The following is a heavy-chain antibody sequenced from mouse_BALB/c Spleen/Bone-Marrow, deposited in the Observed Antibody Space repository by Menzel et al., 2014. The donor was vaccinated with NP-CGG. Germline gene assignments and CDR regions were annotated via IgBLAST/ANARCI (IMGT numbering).Heavy chain of an antibody. CDR1: GFTFSNHG. J-gene: IGHJ3*01. CDR2: ISGGGSYT. D-gene: IGHD2-4*01. CDR3: ARHAYYDQTEVSFVY. V-gene: IGHV5-9-2*01. Sequence: EVKLAESGGGLVKSRGSLKLSCAASGFTFSNHGMSWVRQTPEKRLEWVATISGGGSYTFYSDSVKGRFTISRDNAKNNLYLQLSSLRSEDTALYYCARHAYYDQTEVSFVYWGQGTLVTVSA.